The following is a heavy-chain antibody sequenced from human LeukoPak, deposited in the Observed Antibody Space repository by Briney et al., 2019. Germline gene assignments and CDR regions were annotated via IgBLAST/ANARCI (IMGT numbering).Heavy chain of an antibody. CDR1: GGSISSSSYY. D-gene: IGHD3-16*01. CDR3: ARSTNDYVWGSYGLRDAFDI. J-gene: IGHJ3*02. Sequence: SETLSLTCTVSGGSISSSSYYWGWIRQPPGKGLEWIGSIYYSGSTYYNPSPKSRVTISVDTSKNQFSLKLSSVTAADTAVYYCARSTNDYVWGSYGLRDAFDIWGQGTMVTVSS. CDR2: IYYSGST. V-gene: IGHV4-39*01.